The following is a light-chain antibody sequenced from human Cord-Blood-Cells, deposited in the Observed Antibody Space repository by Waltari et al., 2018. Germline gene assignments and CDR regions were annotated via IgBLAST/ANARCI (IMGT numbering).Light chain of an antibody. CDR1: QSVSSSY. CDR3: QQYGSSPYT. Sequence: ELVLTQSPCTLSLSSGARATLSCRASQSVSSSYLAWYQQKPGQAPRLLIYGASSRATGIPDRFSGSGSGTDFTLTISRLEPEDFAVYYCQQYGSSPYTFGQGTKLEIK. J-gene: IGKJ2*01. V-gene: IGKV3-20*01. CDR2: GAS.